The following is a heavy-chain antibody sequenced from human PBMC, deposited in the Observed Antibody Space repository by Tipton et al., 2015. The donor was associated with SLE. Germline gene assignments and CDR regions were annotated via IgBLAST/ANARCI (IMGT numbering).Heavy chain of an antibody. CDR1: GGSFSGYY. J-gene: IGHJ5*02. CDR2: IFYSGST. CDR3: AGGFTMLRGAST. V-gene: IGHV4-59*12. D-gene: IGHD3-10*01. Sequence: TLSLTCAVYGGSFSGYYWSWIRQPPGKGLEWIGYIFYSGSTNYNPSLKSRVTISVDTSKNQFSLKLSSVTAADTAMYFCAGGFTMLRGASTWGQGTLVTVSS.